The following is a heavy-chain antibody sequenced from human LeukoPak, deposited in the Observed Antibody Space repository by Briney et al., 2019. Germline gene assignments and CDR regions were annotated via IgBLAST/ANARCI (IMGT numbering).Heavy chain of an antibody. CDR1: GGSISSYY. D-gene: IGHD2-2*01. CDR3: ARQAYCSSTSCYPFDY. J-gene: IGHJ4*02. Sequence: PSETLSLTCTVSGGSISSYYWSWIRQPPGKGLEWIGYIYYSGSTNYNPSLKSRVTISVDTSKYQFSLKLSSVTAADTAVYYCARQAYCSSTSCYPFDYWGQGTPVTVSS. CDR2: IYYSGST. V-gene: IGHV4-59*08.